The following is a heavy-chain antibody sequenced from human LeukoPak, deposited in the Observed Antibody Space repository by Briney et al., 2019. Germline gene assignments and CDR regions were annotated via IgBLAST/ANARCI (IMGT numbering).Heavy chain of an antibody. J-gene: IGHJ4*02. V-gene: IGHV1-8*01. CDR2: MNPNSGNT. CDR3: ARGDSSGYLYYFDY. Sequence: ASVKVSCKASGYTFTSYDINWVRQATGQGLEWMGWMNPNSGNTGYAQKFQGRVTMTRNTSISTAYMELSSLRSEDTAVYYCARGDSSGYLYYFDYWGQGTLVTVSS. CDR1: GYTFTSYD. D-gene: IGHD3-22*01.